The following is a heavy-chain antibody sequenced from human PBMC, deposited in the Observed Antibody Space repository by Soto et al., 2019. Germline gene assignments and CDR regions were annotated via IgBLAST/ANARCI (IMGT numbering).Heavy chain of an antibody. V-gene: IGHV4-59*08. CDR1: GGSISRYY. Sequence: SETLSLTCTVSGGSISRYYWSWIRQPPGKGLEWIGYIYYSGSTNYNPSLKSRVTISVDTSKNQFSLKLSSVTAADTAVYYCARPRLPAAHDAFDIWGQGTIVTVSS. D-gene: IGHD6-25*01. CDR2: IYYSGST. J-gene: IGHJ3*02. CDR3: ARPRLPAAHDAFDI.